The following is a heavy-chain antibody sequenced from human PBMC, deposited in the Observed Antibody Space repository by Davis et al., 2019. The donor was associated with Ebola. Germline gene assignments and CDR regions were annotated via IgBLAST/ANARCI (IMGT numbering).Heavy chain of an antibody. CDR2: INHSGST. V-gene: IGHV4-34*01. CDR1: GFTVSSNY. CDR3: ARVRRRGWLHLDY. J-gene: IGHJ4*02. Sequence: ESLKISCAASGFTVSSNYMSWIRQPPGKGLEWIGEINHSGSTNYNPSLKSRVTISVDTSKNQFSLKLSSVTAADTAVYYCARVRRRGWLHLDYWGQGTLVTVSS. D-gene: IGHD5-24*01.